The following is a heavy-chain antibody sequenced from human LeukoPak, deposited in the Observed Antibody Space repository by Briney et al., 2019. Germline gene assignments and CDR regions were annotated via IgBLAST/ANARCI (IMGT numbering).Heavy chain of an antibody. CDR1: GYTFTGYY. CDR2: INPNSGGT. D-gene: IGHD3-10*01. V-gene: IGHV1-2*02. Sequence: ASVKVSCKASGYTFTGYYMHWVRQAPGQGLEWMGWINPNSGGTNYAQKFQGRVTMTRDTSISTAYMELSRLRSDGTAVYYCARAHLYYYGSGSPDAFDIWGQGTMVTVSS. CDR3: ARAHLYYYGSGSPDAFDI. J-gene: IGHJ3*02.